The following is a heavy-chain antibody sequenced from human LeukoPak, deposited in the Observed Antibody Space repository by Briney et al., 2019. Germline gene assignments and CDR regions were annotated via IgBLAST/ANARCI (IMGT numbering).Heavy chain of an antibody. CDR2: INPKSGGT. CDR1: GYTFSDYY. D-gene: IGHD3-10*01. J-gene: IGHJ4*02. CDR3: ARGVRGVIIKLFDY. V-gene: IGHV1-2*02. Sequence: ASVKVSCKASGYTFSDYYLHWVRQAPGQGLEWMGWINPKSGGTKYAQKFQGRVTVTRDTSISTAYMELSRLRSDDTAVYYCARGVRGVIIKLFDYWGQGTLVTVSS.